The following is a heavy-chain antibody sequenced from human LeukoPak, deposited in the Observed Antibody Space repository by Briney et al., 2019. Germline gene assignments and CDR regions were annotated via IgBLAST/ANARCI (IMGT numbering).Heavy chain of an antibody. V-gene: IGHV4-39*01. Sequence: SETLSLTCTVSGGSISSSSYYWGWIRRPPGKGLEWIGSIYYSGSTYYNPSLKSRVTISVDTSKNQFSLKLSSVTAADTAVYYCARHLGYCSSTSCYRIFDYWGQGTLVTVSS. CDR3: ARHLGYCSSTSCYRIFDY. D-gene: IGHD2-2*02. J-gene: IGHJ4*02. CDR1: GGSISSSSYY. CDR2: IYYSGST.